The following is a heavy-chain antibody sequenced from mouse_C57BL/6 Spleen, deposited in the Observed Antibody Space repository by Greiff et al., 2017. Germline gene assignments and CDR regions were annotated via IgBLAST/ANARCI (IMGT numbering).Heavy chain of an antibody. CDR1: GFSLSTFGMG. Sequence: QVQLKESGPGILQPSQTLSLTCSFSGFSLSTFGMGVGWIRQPSGKGLEWLAHIWWDDDKYYNPALKSRLTISKDTSKNQVFLKIANVDTADTATYYCARIVTDGYYVGYAMDYWGQGTSVTVSS. J-gene: IGHJ4*01. D-gene: IGHD2-3*01. CDR2: IWWDDDK. V-gene: IGHV8-8*01. CDR3: ARIVTDGYYVGYAMDY.